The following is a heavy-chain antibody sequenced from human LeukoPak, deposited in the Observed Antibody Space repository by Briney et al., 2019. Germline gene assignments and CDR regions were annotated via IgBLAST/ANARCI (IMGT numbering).Heavy chain of an antibody. J-gene: IGHJ4*02. CDR2: ITYNGSNK. D-gene: IGHD1-1*01. CDR3: ARDRYILRGHFAYAFDY. Sequence: GGSLRLSCAASGFTFSSYAMHWVRQAPGKGLEWVAVITYNGSNKYYADSVKGRVTISRDNSKNTLYLQMNSLRAEDTAVYYCARDRYILRGHFAYAFDYWGEGDLVTVSS. CDR1: GFTFSSYA. V-gene: IGHV3-30*01.